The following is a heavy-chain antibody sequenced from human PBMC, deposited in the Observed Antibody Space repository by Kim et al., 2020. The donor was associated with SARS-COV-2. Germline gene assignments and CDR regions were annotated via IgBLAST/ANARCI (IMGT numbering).Heavy chain of an antibody. CDR3: ARDDAGELGAFDI. V-gene: IGHV3-7*01. CDR2: IKQDGSEK. D-gene: IGHD1-26*01. J-gene: IGHJ3*02. CDR1: GFTFSSYW. Sequence: GGSLRLSCAASGFTFSSYWMSWVRQAPGKGLEWVANIKQDGSEKYYVDSVKGRFTISRDNAKNSLYLQMNSLRAEDTAVYYCARDDAGELGAFDIWGQGTXVTXXS.